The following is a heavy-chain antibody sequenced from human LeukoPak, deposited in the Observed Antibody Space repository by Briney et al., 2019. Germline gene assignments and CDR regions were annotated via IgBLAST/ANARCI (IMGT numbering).Heavy chain of an antibody. CDR3: ATSTVAKYDY. D-gene: IGHD4-11*01. Sequence: GGSLRLSCVGSGFIFDDYGMHWVRQVPGKGLEWVSAISGSGDSTFNADSVKGRFTISRDNSKNTLYLQMNSLRAEDTALYYCATSTVAKYDYWGQGTLVAVSS. CDR2: ISGSGDST. J-gene: IGHJ4*02. CDR1: GFIFDDYG. V-gene: IGHV3-23*01.